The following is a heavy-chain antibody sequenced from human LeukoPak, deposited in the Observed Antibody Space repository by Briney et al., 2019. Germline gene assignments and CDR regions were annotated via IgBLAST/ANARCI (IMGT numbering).Heavy chain of an antibody. D-gene: IGHD3-16*02. CDR1: GFTFSSYA. V-gene: IGHV3-23*01. J-gene: IGHJ3*02. Sequence: GGSLRLSCAASGFTFSSYAMSWVRQAPGKGLEWVSAISGSGGSTYYADSVKGRFTISRDNSKNALYLQMNSLRAEDTAVYYCAKRVGDMITFGGVIVAGGAFDIWGQGTMVTVSS. CDR3: AKRVGDMITFGGVIVAGGAFDI. CDR2: ISGSGGST.